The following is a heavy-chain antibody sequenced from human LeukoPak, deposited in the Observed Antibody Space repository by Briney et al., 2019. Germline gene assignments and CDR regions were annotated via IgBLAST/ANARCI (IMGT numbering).Heavy chain of an antibody. CDR1: GYTFTSYG. V-gene: IGHV1-18*01. CDR2: ISAYNGNT. D-gene: IGHD3-3*01. Sequence: GASVKVSCKASGYTFTSYGISWVRQAPGQGLEWMGWISAYNGNTNYAQKLQGRVTMTTDTSTSTAYMELRSLRSDDTAVYYCARDNHDFWSGYPTYYYYGMDVWGQGTTVTASS. CDR3: ARDNHDFWSGYPTYYYYGMDV. J-gene: IGHJ6*02.